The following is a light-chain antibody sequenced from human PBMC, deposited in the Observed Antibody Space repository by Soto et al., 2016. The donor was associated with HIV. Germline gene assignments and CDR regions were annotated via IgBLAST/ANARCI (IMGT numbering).Light chain of an antibody. Sequence: DIQMTQSPSTLSASVGGRVTITCRASQSINSWLAWYQQKAGKAPKLLIYKASSLESGVPSRFSGSGSGTEFTLTISSLQPDDFATYYCQQYNSYPLTFGGGTKVEIK. CDR1: QSINSW. J-gene: IGKJ4*01. CDR3: QQYNSYPLT. V-gene: IGKV1-5*03. CDR2: KAS.